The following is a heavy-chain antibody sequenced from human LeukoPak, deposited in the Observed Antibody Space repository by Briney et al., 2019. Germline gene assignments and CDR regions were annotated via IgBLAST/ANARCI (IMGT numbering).Heavy chain of an antibody. Sequence: ASVKVSCKVSGYTLTELSMHWVRQAPGKGLEWMGDFDPEDGETIYAQKFQGRVTMTEDTSTDTAYMELSSLRSEDTAVYYCATGAKLELRNYYYYYYMDVWGKGTTVTVSS. CDR3: ATGAKLELRNYYYYYYMDV. CDR2: FDPEDGET. D-gene: IGHD1-7*01. J-gene: IGHJ6*03. V-gene: IGHV1-24*01. CDR1: GYTLTELS.